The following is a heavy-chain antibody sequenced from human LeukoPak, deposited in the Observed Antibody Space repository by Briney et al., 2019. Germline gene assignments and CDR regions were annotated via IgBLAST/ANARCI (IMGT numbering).Heavy chain of an antibody. CDR3: ARVAHQYSGSYFFDY. J-gene: IGHJ4*02. D-gene: IGHD1-26*01. CDR1: GFTVSSNY. Sequence: GGSLRLSCAASGFTVSSNYMSWVRQAPGKGLEWVSVIYSGGSTYYADSVKGRFTISRDNSKNTLYLQMNSLRAEDTAVYYCARVAHQYSGSYFFDYWGQGTLVTVSS. CDR2: IYSGGST. V-gene: IGHV3-53*01.